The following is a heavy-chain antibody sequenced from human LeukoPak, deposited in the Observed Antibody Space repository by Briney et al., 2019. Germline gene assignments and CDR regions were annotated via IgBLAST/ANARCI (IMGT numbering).Heavy chain of an antibody. V-gene: IGHV3-21*01. Sequence: GGSLRLSCAASGFTFSSYSMNWVRQAPGKGLEWVSSISSSSSYIYYADSVKGRFTISRDNAKNSLYLQMNSLRAEDTAVYYCARDLAVYCSSTSCHSIDYWGQGTLVTVSS. CDR1: GFTFSSYS. J-gene: IGHJ4*02. D-gene: IGHD2-2*02. CDR2: ISSSSSYI. CDR3: ARDLAVYCSSTSCHSIDY.